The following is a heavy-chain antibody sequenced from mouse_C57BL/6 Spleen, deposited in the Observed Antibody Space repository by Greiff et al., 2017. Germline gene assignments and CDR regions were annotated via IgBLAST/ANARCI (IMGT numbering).Heavy chain of an antibody. J-gene: IGHJ2*01. V-gene: IGHV1-64*01. CDR1: GYTFTSYW. CDR2: IHPNSGST. CDR3: ASRVTTVVADY. D-gene: IGHD1-1*01. Sequence: QVQLKQPGAELVKPGASVKLSCKASGYTFTSYWMHWVKQRPGQGLEWIGMIHPNSGSTNYNEKFKSKATLTVDKSSSTAYMQLSSLTSEDSAVYYCASRVTTVVADYWGQGTTLTVSS.